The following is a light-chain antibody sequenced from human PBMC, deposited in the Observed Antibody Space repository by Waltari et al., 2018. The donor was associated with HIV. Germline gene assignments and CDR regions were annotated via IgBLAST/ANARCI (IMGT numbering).Light chain of an antibody. CDR3: QVWDSSSDHYV. CDR2: DDS. V-gene: IGLV3-21*04. CDR1: NIGSKR. J-gene: IGLJ1*01. Sequence: SYVLTQPPSVSVAPGKTARLTCGGNNIGSKRVHWYQQKPGQAPVLVSYDDSDRPSGIPERFSGSNSGNTATLTISRVEAGDEADYYCQVWDSSSDHYVFGTGTKVTVL.